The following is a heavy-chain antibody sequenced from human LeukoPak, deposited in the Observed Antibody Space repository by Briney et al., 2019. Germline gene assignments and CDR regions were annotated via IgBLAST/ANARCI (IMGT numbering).Heavy chain of an antibody. D-gene: IGHD1-26*01. CDR1: GYGFTGYY. Sequence: GASGKLSFTASGYGFTGYYMHWVRVAPAPGLGLIGRINPNSGTTTYSQTFPGRVTMTPNTPNSTDYTELSRLRPDDTAVYYCSRVDKPWELSFDYWGQGTLVTVPS. J-gene: IGHJ4*02. CDR2: INPNSGTT. CDR3: SRVDKPWELSFDY. V-gene: IGHV1-2*02.